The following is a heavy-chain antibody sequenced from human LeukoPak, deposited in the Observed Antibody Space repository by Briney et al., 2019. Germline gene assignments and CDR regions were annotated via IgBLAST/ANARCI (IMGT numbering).Heavy chain of an antibody. Sequence: PSETLSLTCTVSGGSISSGGYYWSWIRQHPGKGLEWIGYIYYSGSTYYNPSLKSRVTISVDTSKNQFSLKLSSVTAADTAVYYCARDHRYDSSGYYSGYGMDVWGQGTTVTVSS. D-gene: IGHD3-22*01. V-gene: IGHV4-31*03. CDR1: GGSISSGGYY. CDR2: IYYSGST. J-gene: IGHJ6*02. CDR3: ARDHRYDSSGYYSGYGMDV.